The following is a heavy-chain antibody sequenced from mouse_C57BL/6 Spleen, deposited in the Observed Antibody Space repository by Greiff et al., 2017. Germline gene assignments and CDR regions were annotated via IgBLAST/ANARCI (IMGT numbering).Heavy chain of an antibody. CDR1: GSTFTGYW. V-gene: IGHV1-9*01. Sequence: VMLVESGAELMKPGASVKLSCKATGSTFTGYWIEWVKQRPGHGLEWIGEILPGSGSTNYNEKFKGKATFTADTSSNTAYMQLSSLTTEDSASYYCARGTTVVPFAYWGQGTLVTVSA. J-gene: IGHJ3*01. CDR2: ILPGSGST. D-gene: IGHD1-1*01. CDR3: ARGTTVVPFAY.